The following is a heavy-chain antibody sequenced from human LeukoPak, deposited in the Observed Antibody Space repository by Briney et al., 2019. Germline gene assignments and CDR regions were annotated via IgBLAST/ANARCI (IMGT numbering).Heavy chain of an antibody. CDR2: IIPIFGTA. Sequence: SVKVSCKASGGTFSSYAISWVRQAPGQGLEWMGGIIPIFGTANYAQKFQGRVTITADKSTSTAYMELSSLRSEDTAVYYCARGGASHYDSSGYSSSGAFDIWGQGTMVTVSS. J-gene: IGHJ3*02. CDR1: GGTFSSYA. V-gene: IGHV1-69*06. D-gene: IGHD3-22*01. CDR3: ARGGASHYDSSGYSSSGAFDI.